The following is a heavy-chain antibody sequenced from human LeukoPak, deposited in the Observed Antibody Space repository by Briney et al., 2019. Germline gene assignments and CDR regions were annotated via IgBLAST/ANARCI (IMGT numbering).Heavy chain of an antibody. CDR3: ADFDRS. CDR2: INTDGSNR. CDR1: GLTCSAAW. D-gene: IGHD3-22*01. V-gene: IGHV3-7*01. J-gene: IGHJ4*02. Sequence: GGSLRLSCAASGLTCSAAWMSGVRQAPGKGLEWVATINTDGSNRYYVGSVKGRFTISRDNAKNSLYLQMDSLRADDTALYYCADFDRSWGQGTLVTVSS.